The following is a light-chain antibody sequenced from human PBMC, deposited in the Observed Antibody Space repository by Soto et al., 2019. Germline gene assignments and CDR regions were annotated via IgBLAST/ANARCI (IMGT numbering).Light chain of an antibody. CDR3: QQHGTT. CDR1: QSISNSE. CDR2: GAS. V-gene: IGKV3-20*01. Sequence: EIVLTQSPGTLSLSPAESATLSCKACQSISNSELAWYQQKPGQAPRLLIYGASSRATGSPDGFSGSGSGTDFTLTISRLEPEDSAVDYCQQHGTTFGQGTKVDIK. J-gene: IGKJ1*01.